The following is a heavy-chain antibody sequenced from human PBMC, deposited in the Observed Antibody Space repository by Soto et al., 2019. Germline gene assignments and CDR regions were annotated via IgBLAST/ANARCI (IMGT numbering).Heavy chain of an antibody. J-gene: IGHJ4*02. V-gene: IGHV4-39*01. CDR2: IYYSGST. D-gene: IGHD6-19*01. CDR1: GDSISSSGFY. CDR3: ARRQQWLAGYFDY. Sequence: QLQLQESGPGLVQPSETLSLTCAVSGDSISSSGFYWGWIRQPPGKGMEWIGSIYYSGSTYYNPSLKSRVTISVDTSKSQSCLKMRSVTAADTAVYYCARRQQWLAGYFDYWGQGTLVTVSS.